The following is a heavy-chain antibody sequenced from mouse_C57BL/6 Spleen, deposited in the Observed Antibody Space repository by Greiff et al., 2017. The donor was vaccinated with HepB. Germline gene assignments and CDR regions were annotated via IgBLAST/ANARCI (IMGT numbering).Heavy chain of an antibody. CDR1: GYTFTSYW. CDR2: IYPGSGST. Sequence: VQLQQSGAELVKPGASVKMSCKASGYTFTSYWINWVKQRPGQGLEWIGDIYPGSGSTNYNEKFKSKATLTVDTSSSTAYMQLSSLTSEDSSVYYCARWDVYSCHSDLCGAGTPFTVSP. V-gene: IGHV1-55*01. J-gene: IGHJ1*01. CDR3: ARWDVYSCHSDL. D-gene: IGHD6-1*01.